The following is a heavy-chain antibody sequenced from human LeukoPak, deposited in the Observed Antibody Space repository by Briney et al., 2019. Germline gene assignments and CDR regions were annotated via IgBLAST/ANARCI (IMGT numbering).Heavy chain of an antibody. Sequence: ASVKVSCKASGYTFTSYAMHWVRQAPGQRLELMGWINAGNGNTKYSQEFQGRVTITRDTSASTAYMELSSLRSEDMAVYYCARDISIAVAGPLDYWGQGTLVTVSS. CDR3: ARDISIAVAGPLDY. V-gene: IGHV1-3*03. D-gene: IGHD6-19*01. CDR1: GYTFTSYA. CDR2: INAGNGNT. J-gene: IGHJ4*02.